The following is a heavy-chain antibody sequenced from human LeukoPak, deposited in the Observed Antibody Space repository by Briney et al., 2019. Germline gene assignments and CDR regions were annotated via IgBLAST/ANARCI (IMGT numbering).Heavy chain of an antibody. Sequence: SETLSLTCTVSGGSISSSSYYWGWIRQPPGKGLEWIGSIYYSGSTYYNPSLKSRVTISVDTSKNQFSLKLSSVTAADTAVYYCARGKPGYDFWSGYYSSYFDYWGQGTLVTVSS. J-gene: IGHJ4*02. CDR3: ARGKPGYDFWSGYYSSYFDY. CDR1: GGSISSSSYY. D-gene: IGHD3-3*01. V-gene: IGHV4-39*01. CDR2: IYYSGST.